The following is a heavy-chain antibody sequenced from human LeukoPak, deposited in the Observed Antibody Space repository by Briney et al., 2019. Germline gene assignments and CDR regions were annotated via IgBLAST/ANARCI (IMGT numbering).Heavy chain of an antibody. D-gene: IGHD4-23*01. CDR2: ISASGSST. V-gene: IGHV3-23*01. Sequence: GGSLRLSCAASGFTFSSYGMSWVRQAPGKGLEWVSAISASGSSTYYADSVKGRFTISRDNSKNTLYLQMNSLRAEDTAVYYCASRPPTVAYYFDYWGQGTLVTVSS. J-gene: IGHJ4*02. CDR3: ASRPPTVAYYFDY. CDR1: GFTFSSYG.